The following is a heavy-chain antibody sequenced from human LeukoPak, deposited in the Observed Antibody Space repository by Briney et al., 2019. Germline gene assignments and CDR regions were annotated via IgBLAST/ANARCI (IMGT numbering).Heavy chain of an antibody. D-gene: IGHD2-2*01. CDR3: ASAPYCSSTSCHYYYYMDV. Sequence: PSQTLSLTCTVSGGSISSGGYYWNWIRQPPGKGLEWIGYIYHSGSTYYNPSLKSRVTISVDRSKNQFSLKLSSVTAADTAVYYCASAPYCSSTSCHYYYYMDVWGKGTTVTVSS. J-gene: IGHJ6*03. CDR1: GGSISSGGYY. V-gene: IGHV4-30-2*01. CDR2: IYHSGST.